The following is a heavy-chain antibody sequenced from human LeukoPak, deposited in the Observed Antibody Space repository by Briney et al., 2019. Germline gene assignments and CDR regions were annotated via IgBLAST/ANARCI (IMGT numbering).Heavy chain of an antibody. CDR1: GGSISSSSYY. CDR3: ARQSGSYGVYYYYMDV. D-gene: IGHD1-26*01. Sequence: PSETLSPTCTVSGGSISSSSYYWGWIRQPPGKGLEWIGNIYYSGSTYYNPSLKSRVTISVDTSKNQFSLKLSSVTAADTAVYYCARQSGSYGVYYYYMDVWGKGTTVTISS. V-gene: IGHV4-39*01. J-gene: IGHJ6*03. CDR2: IYYSGST.